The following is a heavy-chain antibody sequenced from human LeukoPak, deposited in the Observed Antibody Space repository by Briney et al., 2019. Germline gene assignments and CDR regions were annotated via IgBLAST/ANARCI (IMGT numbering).Heavy chain of an antibody. Sequence: PGGSLRLSCAASGFIFSSYGMSWVRQAPGEGLEWISGITGSTYSTYYADSVKGRFTISRDNSKNTLYLQMNSLRAEDTAVYYCAKDIAYGGNSGAFYYFDDWGQGTLVTVSS. CDR1: GFIFSSYG. CDR3: AKDIAYGGNSGAFYYFDD. J-gene: IGHJ4*02. CDR2: ITGSTYST. D-gene: IGHD4-23*01. V-gene: IGHV3-23*01.